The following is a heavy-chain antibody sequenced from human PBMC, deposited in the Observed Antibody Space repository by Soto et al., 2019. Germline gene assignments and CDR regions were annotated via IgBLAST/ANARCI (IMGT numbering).Heavy chain of an antibody. D-gene: IGHD3-22*01. CDR1: GFSFRDYA. Sequence: GGSLRLSCAASGFSFRDYAMPWVRQAPGKGLEWVAVISYDGSNKYYADSVKGRFTISRDNSKNTLYLQMNSLRAEDTAVYYCAYASSGYFDYWGQGTLVTVSS. V-gene: IGHV3-30-3*01. CDR3: AYASSGYFDY. J-gene: IGHJ4*02. CDR2: ISYDGSNK.